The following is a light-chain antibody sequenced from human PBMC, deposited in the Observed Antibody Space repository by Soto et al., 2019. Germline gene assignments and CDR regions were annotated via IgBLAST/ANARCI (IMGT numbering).Light chain of an antibody. V-gene: IGKV3-20*01. CDR1: QSVRTN. J-gene: IGKJ4*01. Sequence: ETVMTQSPATLSVSPGERVTLSCRASQSVRTNLAWYQQKLGQAPRLVIYGASSRASAVPDRFSGSGSGADFTLTISRLEPEDFAVYYCQQYGSSPLTFGGGTKVEIK. CDR3: QQYGSSPLT. CDR2: GAS.